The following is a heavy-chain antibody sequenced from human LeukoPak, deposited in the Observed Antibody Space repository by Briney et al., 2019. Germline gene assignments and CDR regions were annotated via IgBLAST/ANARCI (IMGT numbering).Heavy chain of an antibody. CDR3: ARDLVGRMVRGVV. CDR1: GGSISSSSYY. Sequence: SETLSLTCTVSGGSISSSSYYWGWIRQPPGKGLEWIGSIYYSGSTYYNPSLKSRVTISVDTSKNQFSLKLSSVTAADTAVYYCARDLVGRMVRGVVWSQGTLVTVSS. V-gene: IGHV4-39*07. J-gene: IGHJ4*02. CDR2: IYYSGST. D-gene: IGHD3-10*01.